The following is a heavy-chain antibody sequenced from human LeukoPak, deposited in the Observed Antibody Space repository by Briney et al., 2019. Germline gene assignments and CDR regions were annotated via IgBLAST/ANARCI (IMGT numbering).Heavy chain of an antibody. CDR2: INHSGST. D-gene: IGHD5-18*01. CDR3: XXXXFNTAMVNFDY. V-gene: IGHV4-34*01. CDR1: GGSFSGYY. J-gene: IGHJ4*02. Sequence: SETLSLTCAVYGGSFSGYYWSWIRQPPGKGLEWIGEINHSGSTNYNPSLKSRVTISVDTSKNQFSLKLSSVTAADTAVYYCXXXXFNTAMVNFDYWGQGTLVTVSS.